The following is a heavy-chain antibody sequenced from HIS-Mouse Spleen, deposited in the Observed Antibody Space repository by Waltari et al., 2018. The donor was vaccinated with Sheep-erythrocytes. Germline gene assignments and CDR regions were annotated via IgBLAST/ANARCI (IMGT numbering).Heavy chain of an antibody. D-gene: IGHD5-12*01. J-gene: IGHJ4*02. CDR3: ARDSGYSGYYFDY. V-gene: IGHV3-30-3*01. CDR1: GFTFSSYA. CDR2: ISYAGSNK. Sequence: QVQLVESGGGVVQPGRSLRLSCAASGFTFSSYAMHWVRQAPGKGQEWVAVISYAGSNKYYADAVKGRFTISRDNSKNTLYLQMNSLRAEDTAVYYCARDSGYSGYYFDYWGQGTLVTVSS.